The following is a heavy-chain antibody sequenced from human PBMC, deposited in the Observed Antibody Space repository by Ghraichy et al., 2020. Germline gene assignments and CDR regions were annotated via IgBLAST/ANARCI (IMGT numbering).Heavy chain of an antibody. CDR2: IYQSGAT. V-gene: IGHV4-30-2*01. J-gene: IGHJ3*01. CDR1: S. D-gene: IGHD3-22*01. CDR3: ARAPYDDDGFYDDGFDV. Sequence: SWSWIRQPPGKGLEWIGYIYQSGATYYNPSLKSRVTISLDDSRNQFSLNLSSVTAADTAVYYCARAPYDDDGFYDDGFDVWGQGIMFTVSS.